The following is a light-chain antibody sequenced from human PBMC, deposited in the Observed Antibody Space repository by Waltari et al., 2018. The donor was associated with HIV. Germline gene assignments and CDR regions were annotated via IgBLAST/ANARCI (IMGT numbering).Light chain of an antibody. CDR2: AVG. CDR1: RSVVGGYDH. V-gene: IGLV2-11*01. CDR3: CSYAGTYTYV. J-gene: IGLJ1*01. Sequence: QSALTHPRSVSGSPGQTVHISCTGHRSVVGGYDHISWFQQNPDKAPKLIIYAVGQRPSGVPDRFSGSKSGNTAFLTIAGLQAEDEADYYCCSYAGTYTYVFGSGTEVTAL.